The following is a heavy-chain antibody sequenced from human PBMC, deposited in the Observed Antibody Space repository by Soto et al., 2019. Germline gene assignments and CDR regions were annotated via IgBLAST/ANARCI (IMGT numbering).Heavy chain of an antibody. Sequence: ASVKVSCKASGGTFSSYAISWVRQAPGQGLEWMGGIIPIFGTANYAQKFQGRVTITADESTSTAYMELSSLRSEDTAVYYCARGEQWLVRGKYNWFDPWGQGTLVTVSS. CDR2: IIPIFGTA. CDR3: ARGEQWLVRGKYNWFDP. J-gene: IGHJ5*02. V-gene: IGHV1-69*13. CDR1: GGTFSSYA. D-gene: IGHD6-19*01.